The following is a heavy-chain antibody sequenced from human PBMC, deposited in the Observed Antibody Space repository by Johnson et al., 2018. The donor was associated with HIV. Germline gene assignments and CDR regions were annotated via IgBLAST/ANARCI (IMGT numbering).Heavy chain of an antibody. V-gene: IGHV3-30*02. CDR2: IRYDGSNK. CDR1: GFTFSSYG. Sequence: QMQLVESGGGVVQPGRSLRLSCAASGFTFSSYGMLWVRQAPGKGLEWVAFIRYDGSNKYYADSVKGRFTISRDNSKNTLYLQVNSLRAEDAAVYYCARGSRYTYDNDDVYLLQAFDIWGQGTMVTVSS. CDR3: ARGSRYTYDNDDVYLLQAFDI. J-gene: IGHJ3*02. D-gene: IGHD3-16*01.